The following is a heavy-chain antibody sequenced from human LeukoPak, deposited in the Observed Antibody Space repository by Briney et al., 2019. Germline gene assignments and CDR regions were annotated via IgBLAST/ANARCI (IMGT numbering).Heavy chain of an antibody. D-gene: IGHD3-22*01. V-gene: IGHV3-48*01. Sequence: GGSLRLSCAASGFTFSSYSMNWVRQAPGKGLEWVSYISSSSSTIYYADSVKGRFAISRDNAKNSLYLQMNSLRAEVTAVYYCARGGGYYYRGAFDIWGQGTMVTVSS. CDR1: GFTFSSYS. CDR3: ARGGGYYYRGAFDI. J-gene: IGHJ3*02. CDR2: ISSSSSTI.